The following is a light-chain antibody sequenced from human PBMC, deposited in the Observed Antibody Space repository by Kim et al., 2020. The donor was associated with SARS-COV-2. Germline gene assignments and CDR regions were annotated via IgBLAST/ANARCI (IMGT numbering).Light chain of an antibody. V-gene: IGLV2-23*02. J-gene: IGLJ3*02. CDR3: CSYAGSSTWV. CDR1: SSDVRIYNL. Sequence: HSLTMSCTATSSDVRIYNLVSWYQQHPGKAPPLMIYEVSKRPPGVSHRFSVSKAGNPASLTISGLQTEDEADYFCCSYAGSSTWVFGGGTKLTVL. CDR2: EVS.